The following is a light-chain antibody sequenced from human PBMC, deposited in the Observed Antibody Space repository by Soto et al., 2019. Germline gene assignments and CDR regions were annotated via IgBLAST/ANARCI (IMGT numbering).Light chain of an antibody. CDR3: KQYKEWPPFT. J-gene: IGKJ5*01. V-gene: IGKV3-15*01. CDR1: QSVSYY. CDR2: GAS. Sequence: EVVLTQSPDTLSLSPGESATLSCRASQSVSYYLAWYQQKPGQPPRLLILGASTRATGIAARFSGSGYGSEFTLSISSLQSEDFAVYYCKQYKEWPPFTFGQGTRLEIK.